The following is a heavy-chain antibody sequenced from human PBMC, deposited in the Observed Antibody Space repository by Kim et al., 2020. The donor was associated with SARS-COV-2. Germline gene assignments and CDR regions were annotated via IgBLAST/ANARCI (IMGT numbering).Heavy chain of an antibody. V-gene: IGHV3-9*01. D-gene: IGHD1-26*01. J-gene: IGHJ4*02. CDR3: AKAEGATESFDY. Sequence: GYADSVKGRFTISRDNAKNSLYLQMNSLRAEDTALYYCAKAEGATESFDYWGQGTLVTVSS.